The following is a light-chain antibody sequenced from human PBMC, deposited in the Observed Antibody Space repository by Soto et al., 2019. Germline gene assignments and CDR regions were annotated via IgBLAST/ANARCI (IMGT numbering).Light chain of an antibody. J-gene: IGKJ4*01. CDR2: WAS. Sequence: DILMTQSPDSLAVSLGERAPTNCKSSQSVLYSSNNKNYLAWYQQKPGQPPKLLIYWASTRESGVPDRFSGSGSGTDFTLTISSLQAEDVAVYYCQQYYSTLLTFGGGTKVDIK. V-gene: IGKV4-1*01. CDR1: QSVLYSSNNKNY. CDR3: QQYYSTLLT.